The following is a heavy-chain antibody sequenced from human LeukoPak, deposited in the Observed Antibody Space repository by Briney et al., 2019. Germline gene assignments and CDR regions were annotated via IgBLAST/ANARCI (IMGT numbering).Heavy chain of an antibody. CDR2: ISHSGTT. CDR1: GGSFSSYIYP. J-gene: IGHJ6*03. D-gene: IGHD1-14*01. Sequence: SETLSLTCTVSGGSFSSYIYPWGWIRQPPGKGLEWIGSISHSGTTYYNPSLKSRVTISIDTSKSQFSLKLNSVTAANTAVYYCAREVGNSYYYYYMDVWGRGTTVTVSS. V-gene: IGHV4-39*07. CDR3: AREVGNSYYYYYMDV.